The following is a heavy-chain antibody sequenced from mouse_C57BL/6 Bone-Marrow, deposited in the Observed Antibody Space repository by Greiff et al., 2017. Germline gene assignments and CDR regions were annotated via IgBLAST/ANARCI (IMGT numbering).Heavy chain of an antibody. J-gene: IGHJ1*03. Sequence: QVQLQQSGAELARPGASVKLSCKASGYTFTSYGISWVKQRTGQGLEWIGEIYPRSGNTYYNEKFKGKATLTADKSSSTAYMELRSLTSEDSAVFFCARWYYYGTPWYFGGWGTGTTVTVSS. CDR2: IYPRSGNT. CDR3: ARWYYYGTPWYFGG. V-gene: IGHV1-81*01. CDR1: GYTFTSYG. D-gene: IGHD1-1*01.